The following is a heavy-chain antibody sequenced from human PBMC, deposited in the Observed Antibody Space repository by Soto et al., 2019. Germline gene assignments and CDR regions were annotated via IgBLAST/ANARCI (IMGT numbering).Heavy chain of an antibody. V-gene: IGHV2-5*02. D-gene: IGHD2-21*02. J-gene: IGHJ4*02. CDR1: GFSLSTSGVG. Sequence: QITLKESGPTLVKPTQTLTLTCTFSGFSLSTSGVGVGWIRQPPGKALEWLALIYWDDDKRYSPSLKSRLTITXXTXKXXVVLTMTNMDPVDTATYYCAHSPRLVVTAMLYFDYWGQGTLVTVSS. CDR3: AHSPRLVVTAMLYFDY. CDR2: IYWDDDK.